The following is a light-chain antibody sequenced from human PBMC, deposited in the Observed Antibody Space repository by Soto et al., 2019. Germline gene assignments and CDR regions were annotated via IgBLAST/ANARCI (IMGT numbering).Light chain of an antibody. CDR2: KVS. V-gene: IGKV2-30*01. CDR3: MQGTHWPRT. Sequence: DVVMTQSPLSLPVTLGQPASISCRSSQSLVYSDGNTYLHWFQQRPGQSPRRLIYKVSNRDSGVPERFSGSRSGTHFTMKISRVEAEDVGVSYCMQGTHWPRTFGQGTMVEIK. CDR1: QSLVYSDGNTY. J-gene: IGKJ1*01.